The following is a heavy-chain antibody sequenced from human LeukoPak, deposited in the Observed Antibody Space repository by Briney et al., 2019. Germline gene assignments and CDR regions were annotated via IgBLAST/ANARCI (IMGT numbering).Heavy chain of an antibody. J-gene: IGHJ6*02. CDR2: IYSGGST. D-gene: IGHD3-10*01. CDR3: ARDRGMVRGVITSYYYYYGMDV. V-gene: IGHV3-53*01. CDR1: GFTVSSNY. Sequence: PGGSLRLSCAASGFTVSSNYMSWVRQAPGKGLEWVSVIYSGGSTYYADSVKGRFTISRDNSKNTLYLQMSSLRAEDTAVHYCARDRGMVRGVITSYYYYYGMDVWGQGTTVTVSS.